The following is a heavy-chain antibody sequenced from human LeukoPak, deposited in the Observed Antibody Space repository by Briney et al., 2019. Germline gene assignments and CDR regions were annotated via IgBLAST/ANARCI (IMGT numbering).Heavy chain of an antibody. D-gene: IGHD3-22*01. V-gene: IGHV3-23*01. J-gene: IGHJ4*02. CDR3: AKYYDSSGYFSYFDY. Sequence: PGGSLRLSCAASGFTFSSYAMSWVRQAPGKGLEWVSAISGSGGSTYYADSVKGRFTISRDNSKNTLYLQVNSLRAEDTAVYYCAKYYDSSGYFSYFDYWGQGTLVTVSS. CDR2: ISGSGGST. CDR1: GFTFSSYA.